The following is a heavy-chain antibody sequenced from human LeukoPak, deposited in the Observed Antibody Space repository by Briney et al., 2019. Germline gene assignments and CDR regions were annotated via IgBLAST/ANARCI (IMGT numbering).Heavy chain of an antibody. D-gene: IGHD5-18*01. CDR2: IKFDGSST. J-gene: IGHJ5*02. CDR3: ARGAEGHNYGEFDR. V-gene: IGHV3-74*01. Sequence: GGSLRLSCAASGFTFSTYWMHWVRQAPGKGLVWVSRIKFDGSSTTYADSEKGRFTISRDNAKNTLYLQMNSLRAEDTAVYYCARGAEGHNYGEFDRWGQGSLVTVSS. CDR1: GFTFSTYW.